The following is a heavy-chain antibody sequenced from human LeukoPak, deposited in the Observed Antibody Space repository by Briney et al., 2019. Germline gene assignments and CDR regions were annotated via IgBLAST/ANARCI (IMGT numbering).Heavy chain of an antibody. CDR3: AKDTGGHQAYYFDY. Sequence: GRSLRLSCAASGFTFDDYAMHWVRQAPGKGLEWVSGISWNSGSIGYADSVKGRFTISRDNAKNSLYLQMNSLRAEDTALYYCAKDTGGHQAYYFDYWGQGTLVTVSS. CDR2: ISWNSGSI. J-gene: IGHJ4*02. V-gene: IGHV3-9*01. CDR1: GFTFDDYA. D-gene: IGHD3-16*01.